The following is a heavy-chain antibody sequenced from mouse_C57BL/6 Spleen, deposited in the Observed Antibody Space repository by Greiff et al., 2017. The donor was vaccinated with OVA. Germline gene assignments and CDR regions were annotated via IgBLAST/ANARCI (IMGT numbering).Heavy chain of an antibody. V-gene: IGHV2-2*01. J-gene: IGHJ1*03. CDR3: ASLGYFDV. CDR1: GFSLTSYG. CDR2: IWRGGST. Sequence: VQLQPSGPGLVQPSQSLSITCKVSGFSLTSYGVHWVRQSPGKGLEWLGVIWRGGSTDSNAAFISSMSISKDNSKSQVFFKMNRLQADDRAIYYCASLGYFDVWGTGTTVTVSS.